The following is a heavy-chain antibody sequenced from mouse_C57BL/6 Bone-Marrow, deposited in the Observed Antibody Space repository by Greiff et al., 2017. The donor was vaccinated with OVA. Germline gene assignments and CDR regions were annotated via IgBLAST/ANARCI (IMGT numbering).Heavy chain of an antibody. J-gene: IGHJ2*01. V-gene: IGHV3-1*01. CDR2: ISYSGST. Sequence: EVQLQESGPGMVKPSQSLSLTCTVTGYSITSGYDWHWIRHFPGNKLEWMGYISYSGSTNYNPSLKSRISITHDTSKNHFFLKLNSVTTEDTATYYCAREGDSGYFDYWGQGTTLTVSS. CDR1: GYSITSGYD. CDR3: AREGDSGYFDY. D-gene: IGHD3-1*01.